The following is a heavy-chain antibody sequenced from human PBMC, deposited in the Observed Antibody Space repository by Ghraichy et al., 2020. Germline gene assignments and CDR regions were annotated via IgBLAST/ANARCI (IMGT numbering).Heavy chain of an antibody. J-gene: IGHJ4*02. CDR2: VYKSEYT. D-gene: IGHD2-8*02. V-gene: IGHV4-61*01. CDR1: GGSVNSVSHY. Sequence: TLSLPCTVSGGSVNSVSHYWSWIRQSPGKALEWIGYVYKSEYTKYNSSLKSRATFSVDTAKNQFSLNLNSVTAADTAVYYCARCSLNWWYFDFWGLGTLVTVSS. CDR3: ARCSLNWWYFDF.